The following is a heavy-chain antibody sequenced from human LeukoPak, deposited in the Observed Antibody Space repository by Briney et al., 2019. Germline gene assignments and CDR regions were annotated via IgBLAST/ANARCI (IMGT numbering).Heavy chain of an antibody. J-gene: IGHJ4*02. CDR3: ARDVSSTLILDY. D-gene: IGHD2-21*01. Sequence: PSQTLSLTCTVSGGSLSSGDYYWSWIRQPPGKGLEWIGYIYYSGNTYYNPSLKSRVTMSVDTSKNQFSLKLNSVTAADTAVYYCARDVSSTLILDYWGQRTLVTVSS. V-gene: IGHV4-30-4*08. CDR2: IYYSGNT. CDR1: GGSLSSGDYY.